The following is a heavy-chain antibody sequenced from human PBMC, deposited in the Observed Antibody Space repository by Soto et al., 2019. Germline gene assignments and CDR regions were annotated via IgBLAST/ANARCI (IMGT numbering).Heavy chain of an antibody. Sequence: EVQLVESGGGLVKPGGSLRLSCAASGFTFSSYSMNWVRQAPGKGLEWVSSISSSSSYIYYADSVKGRFTISRDNAKNSRYLQMNSLRAEDTAVYYCARQNDSLSWFDPWGQGTLVTVSS. V-gene: IGHV3-21*01. D-gene: IGHD3-16*01. CDR1: GFTFSSYS. CDR2: ISSSSSYI. CDR3: ARQNDSLSWFDP. J-gene: IGHJ5*02.